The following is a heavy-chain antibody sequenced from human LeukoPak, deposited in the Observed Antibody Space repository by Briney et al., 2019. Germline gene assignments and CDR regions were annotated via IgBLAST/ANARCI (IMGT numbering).Heavy chain of an antibody. J-gene: IGHJ4*02. CDR2: INHSGST. V-gene: IGHV4-34*01. D-gene: IGHD2-15*01. CDR1: GGSFSGYY. Sequence: SETLSLTCAVYGGSFSGYYWSWIRQPPGKGLEWIGEINHSGSTNYNPSLKSRVTISVDTSKNQFSLKLSSVTAADTAVYYCASRGRAGYCSGGSCYASKRGRFDYWGQGTLVTVSS. CDR3: ASRGRAGYCSGGSCYASKRGRFDY.